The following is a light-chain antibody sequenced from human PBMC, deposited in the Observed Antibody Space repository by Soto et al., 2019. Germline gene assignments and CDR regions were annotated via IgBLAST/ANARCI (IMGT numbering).Light chain of an antibody. Sequence: IAFTQSPGTLSLSPWERATFSCRASQSVSSSYLAWYQQKPGQAPRLLIYGASSRATGIPDRFSGSGSGTDFTLTISRLEPEDFAVYYCQQYGSSRTFGQGTKVDIK. CDR1: QSVSSSY. CDR2: GAS. CDR3: QQYGSSRT. V-gene: IGKV3-20*01. J-gene: IGKJ1*01.